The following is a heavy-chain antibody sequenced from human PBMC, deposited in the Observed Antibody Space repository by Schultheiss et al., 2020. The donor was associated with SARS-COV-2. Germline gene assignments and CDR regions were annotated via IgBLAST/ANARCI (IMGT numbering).Heavy chain of an antibody. D-gene: IGHD2-2*01. CDR1: GYTFTSYG. V-gene: IGHV1-18*01. Sequence: ASVKVSCKASGYTFTSYGISWVRQAPGQGLEWMGWISAYNGNTNYAQKLQGRVTMTTDTSTSTAYMELRSLRSDDTAVYYCARDSWAVVPAGAFDPWGQGTLVTVSS. CDR2: ISAYNGNT. CDR3: ARDSWAVVPAGAFDP. J-gene: IGHJ5*02.